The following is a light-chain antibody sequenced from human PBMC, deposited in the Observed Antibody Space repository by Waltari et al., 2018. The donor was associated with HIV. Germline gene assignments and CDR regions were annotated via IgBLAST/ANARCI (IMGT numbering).Light chain of an antibody. CDR1: QTITNY. Sequence: DIQMTQSPSPLSASVGDRITITCRASQTITNYVNWYQQKPGKPPKLLIYAASSLQSGVPSRFSGSGSATDFTLTISSLQFEDFATYYCQQSYSSPRTFGGGTKVEIK. CDR3: QQSYSSPRT. J-gene: IGKJ4*01. V-gene: IGKV1-39*01. CDR2: AAS.